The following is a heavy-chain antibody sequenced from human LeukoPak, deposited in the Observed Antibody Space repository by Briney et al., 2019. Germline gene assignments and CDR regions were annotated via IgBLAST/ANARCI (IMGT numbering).Heavy chain of an antibody. CDR1: GYTFTSYY. V-gene: IGHV1-46*01. D-gene: IGHD1-26*01. CDR2: INPSGGST. Sequence: ASVKVSCKASGYTFTSYYMHWVRQAPGQGLEGMGIINPSGGSTSYAQKFQGRVTMTRDTSTSTVYMELSSLRSEDTAVYYCAREQARIVGATHFDYWGQGTLVTVSS. J-gene: IGHJ4*02. CDR3: AREQARIVGATHFDY.